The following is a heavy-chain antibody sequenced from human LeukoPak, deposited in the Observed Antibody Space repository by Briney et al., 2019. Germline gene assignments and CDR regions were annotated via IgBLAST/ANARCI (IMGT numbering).Heavy chain of an antibody. V-gene: IGHV4-34*01. Sequence: SESLSLTCAVYGGSFSGYYWSWIRQPPGKGLEWIGEINHSGSTNYSLSLKSRDTIAVDTSRNKFFLMLSSVTAADTAVYYCARDRCGGSCTVTAFDIWGQATMVAVCS. J-gene: IGHJ3*02. D-gene: IGHD2-15*01. CDR3: ARDRCGGSCTVTAFDI. CDR2: INHSGST. CDR1: GGSFSGYY.